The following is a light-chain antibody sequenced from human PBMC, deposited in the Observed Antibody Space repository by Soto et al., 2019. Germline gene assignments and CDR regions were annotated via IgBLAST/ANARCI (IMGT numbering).Light chain of an antibody. Sequence: PGERATLSCRASQSVISNLAWYQHKPGQAPRLLIYDASNRATGIPGRFSGSGSGTDFTLTISNLEPEDFAVYYCQQRDNWPWTFGQGAKVEIK. CDR3: QQRDNWPWT. V-gene: IGKV3-11*01. CDR1: QSVISN. CDR2: DAS. J-gene: IGKJ1*01.